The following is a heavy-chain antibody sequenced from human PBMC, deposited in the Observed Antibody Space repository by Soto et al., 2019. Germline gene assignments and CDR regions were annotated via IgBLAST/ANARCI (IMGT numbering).Heavy chain of an antibody. CDR2: INAGNGNT. CDR1: GYTFTSYA. J-gene: IGHJ2*01. D-gene: IGHD1-26*01. Sequence: EASVKVSCKASGYTFTSYAMHWVRQAPGQRLEWMGWINAGNGNTKYSQKFQGRVTITRDTSASTAYMELSSLRSEDTAVYYCARGGSLYWYFDLWGRGTQVTVSS. V-gene: IGHV1-3*01. CDR3: ARGGSLYWYFDL.